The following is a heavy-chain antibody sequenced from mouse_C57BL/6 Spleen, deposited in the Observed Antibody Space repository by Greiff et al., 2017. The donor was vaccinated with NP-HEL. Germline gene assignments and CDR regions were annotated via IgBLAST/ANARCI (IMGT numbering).Heavy chain of an antibody. J-gene: IGHJ2*01. CDR1: GYTFTSYW. D-gene: IGHD1-1*01. Sequence: QVQLKQPGAELVKPGASVKLSCKASGYTFTSYWMHWVKQRPGQGLEWIGMIHPNSGSTNYNEKFKSKATLTVDKSSSTAYMQLSSLTSEDSAVYYCAREAETPGSSHFDYWGQGTTLTVSS. V-gene: IGHV1-64*01. CDR3: AREAETPGSSHFDY. CDR2: IHPNSGST.